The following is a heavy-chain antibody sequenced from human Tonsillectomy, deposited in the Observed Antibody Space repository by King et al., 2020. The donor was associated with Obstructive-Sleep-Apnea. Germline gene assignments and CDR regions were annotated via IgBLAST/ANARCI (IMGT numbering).Heavy chain of an antibody. J-gene: IGHJ6*02. D-gene: IGHD1-26*01. Sequence: QLVQSGAEVKKPGSSVKVSCKASGGTFSSYAISWVRQAPGQGLEWMGGIIPILGIANYAQKFQGRVKITADKSTGTAYMGLDSLGSEDTAVYYWARECRWDELGGMDVWGQGTTVTVSS. V-gene: IGHV1-69*04. CDR1: GGTFSSYA. CDR3: ARECRWDELGGMDV. CDR2: IIPILGIA.